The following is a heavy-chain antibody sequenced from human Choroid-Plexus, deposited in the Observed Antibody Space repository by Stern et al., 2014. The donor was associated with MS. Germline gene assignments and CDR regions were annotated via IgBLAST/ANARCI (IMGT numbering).Heavy chain of an antibody. D-gene: IGHD2/OR15-2a*01. J-gene: IGHJ5*02. CDR3: AKDRQYLTYFFDH. CDR2: VSYDGSNK. V-gene: IGHV3-30*18. CDR1: GFTFGSCA. Sequence: VQLLESVGGVVQPGRPLRLSCVASGFTFGSCAMHWVRQAPGKGLEWVAGVSYDGSNKYYADSVKGRFTISRDNSQNTLYMQMSSLRPEDTAVYYCAKDRQYLTYFFDHWGQGSLVTVSS.